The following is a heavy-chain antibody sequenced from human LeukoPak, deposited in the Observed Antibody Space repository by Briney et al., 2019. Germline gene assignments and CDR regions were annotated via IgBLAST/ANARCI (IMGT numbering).Heavy chain of an antibody. D-gene: IGHD4-17*01. J-gene: IGHJ4*02. CDR1: GGSFSGYY. V-gene: IGHV4-59*10. CDR2: IYTSGST. CDR3: ARGPTTVTRAFDY. Sequence: SETLSLTCAVYGGSFSGYYWSWIRQPAGKGLEWIGRIYTSGSTNYNPSLKSRVTMSVDTSKNQFSLNLNSVTAADTAVYYCARGPTTVTRAFDYWGQGTLVTVSS.